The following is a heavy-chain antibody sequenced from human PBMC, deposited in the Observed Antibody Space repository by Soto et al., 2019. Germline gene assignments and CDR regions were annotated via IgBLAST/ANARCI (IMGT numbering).Heavy chain of an antibody. D-gene: IGHD2-21*01. V-gene: IGHV4-34*01. Sequence: PLQMLSLSCAVSGGYFNSYYWSWIRQSPGKGLEWIGEINHSGNTNYNSALKSRVTISVDTSKNQFSLNLTSVTAADTAVYYCARVVVGPTNWFDPWGQGTLVTVSS. J-gene: IGHJ5*02. CDR1: GGYFNSYY. CDR2: INHSGNT. CDR3: ARVVVGPTNWFDP.